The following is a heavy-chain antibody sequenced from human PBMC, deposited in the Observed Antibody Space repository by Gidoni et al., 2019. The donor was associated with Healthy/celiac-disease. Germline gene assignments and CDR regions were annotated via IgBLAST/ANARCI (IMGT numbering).Heavy chain of an antibody. D-gene: IGHD4-17*01. Sequence: EVQLVESGGGLVQPGRSLRLSCAASGFTFDDYTMHWVRQAPGKGLEWVSGISWNSGSIGYADSVKGRFTISRDNAKNSLYLQMNSLRAEDTALYYCAKDNSYGDYFDYWGQGTLVTVSS. J-gene: IGHJ4*02. V-gene: IGHV3-9*01. CDR2: ISWNSGSI. CDR1: GFTFDDYT. CDR3: AKDNSYGDYFDY.